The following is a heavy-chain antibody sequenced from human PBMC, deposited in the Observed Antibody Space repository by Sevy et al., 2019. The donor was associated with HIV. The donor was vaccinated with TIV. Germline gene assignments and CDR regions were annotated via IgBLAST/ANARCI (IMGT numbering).Heavy chain of an antibody. CDR1: GFTFSKYG. V-gene: IGHV3-33*01. D-gene: IGHD3-22*01. Sequence: GGSLRLSCAASGFTFSKYGMHWVRQAPGKGLEWVALIWYDGSNKYYADSVKGRFTISRDNSKNTLYLQTNSLRAEDTAVYYCVRDADYYDSSGANCDYWGQGTLVTVSS. CDR3: VRDADYYDSSGANCDY. J-gene: IGHJ4*02. CDR2: IWYDGSNK.